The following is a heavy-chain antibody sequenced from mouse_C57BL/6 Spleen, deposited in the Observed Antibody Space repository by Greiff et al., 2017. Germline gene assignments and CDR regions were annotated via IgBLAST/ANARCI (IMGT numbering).Heavy chain of an antibody. D-gene: IGHD2-2*01. Sequence: VQLQQSGAELVMPGASVKLSCKASGYTFTSYWMHWVKQRPGQGLEWIGEIDPSDSYTNYNQKFKGKSTLTVDKSSSTAYMQLSSLTSEDSAVYYCARRGYEDYWGQGTTLTVSS. V-gene: IGHV1-69*01. CDR2: IDPSDSYT. CDR3: ARRGYEDY. J-gene: IGHJ2*01. CDR1: GYTFTSYW.